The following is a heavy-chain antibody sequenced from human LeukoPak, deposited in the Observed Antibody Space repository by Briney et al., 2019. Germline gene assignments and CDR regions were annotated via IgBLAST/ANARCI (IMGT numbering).Heavy chain of an antibody. Sequence: GASVKVSCKASGGTFNNFAISWVRQAPGQGLEWVGGIIPMSGTANYAQKCQGRVTITADEATSTAYMGLSSLRSDDTAVYYCARADYDFWSGYYLGDYVWGSYRFRRGFDYWGPGTLVTVSS. V-gene: IGHV1-69*13. CDR2: IIPMSGTA. J-gene: IGHJ4*02. CDR1: GGTFNNFA. D-gene: IGHD3-16*02. CDR3: ARADYDFWSGYYLGDYVWGSYRFRRGFDY.